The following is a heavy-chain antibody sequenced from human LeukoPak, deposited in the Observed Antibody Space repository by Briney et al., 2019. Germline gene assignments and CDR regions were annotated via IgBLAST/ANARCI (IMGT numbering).Heavy chain of an antibody. Sequence: GASVKLSCKASGYTFTSYDISWVRQAPGQGLGWMGWISAYNGNTNSAQKLQGRVTMTTDTSMSTAYMEPRSLRSDDTAVYYCARVAIFGVYMAYYFDYWGQGTLVTVSS. J-gene: IGHJ4*02. D-gene: IGHD3-3*01. CDR3: ARVAIFGVYMAYYFDY. CDR1: GYTFTSYD. CDR2: ISAYNGNT. V-gene: IGHV1-18*01.